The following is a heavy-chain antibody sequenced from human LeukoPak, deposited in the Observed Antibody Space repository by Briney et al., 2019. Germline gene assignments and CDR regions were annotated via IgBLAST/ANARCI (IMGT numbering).Heavy chain of an antibody. J-gene: IGHJ6*02. CDR2: INHSGIT. CDR1: GGSFSGYY. D-gene: IGHD4-17*01. Sequence: SSETLSLTCAVYGGSFSGYYWSWIRQPPGKGLEWIGEINHSGITNYNPSLKSRVTISVDTSKNQFSLEVSSVTAADTAVYYCAREAGDYGDYGMDVWGQGTTVTVSS. CDR3: AREAGDYGDYGMDV. V-gene: IGHV4-34*01.